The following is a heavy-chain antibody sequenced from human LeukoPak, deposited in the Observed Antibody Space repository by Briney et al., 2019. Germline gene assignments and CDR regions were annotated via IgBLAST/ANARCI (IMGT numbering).Heavy chain of an antibody. D-gene: IGHD1-26*01. J-gene: IGHJ5*02. V-gene: IGHV1-2*06. CDR3: AREEGAIGDWFDP. CDR2: INPNSGGT. CDR1: GYTFTGHY. Sequence: ASVKVSCKASGYTFTGHYLHWVRQAPGQGLEWMGRINPNSGGTNYAQKFQGRVTMTRDTSISTAYIELSRLRSDDTAVYYCAREEGAIGDWFDPWGQGTLVTVSS.